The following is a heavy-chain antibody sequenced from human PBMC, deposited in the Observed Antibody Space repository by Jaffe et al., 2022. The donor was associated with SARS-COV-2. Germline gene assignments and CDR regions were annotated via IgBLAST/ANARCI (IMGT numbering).Heavy chain of an antibody. CDR1: GGSISSGGYY. CDR3: ATRSAQWLRGPYGMDV. Sequence: QVQLQESGPGLVKPSQTLSLTCTVSGGSISSGGYYWSWIRQHPGKGLEWIGYIYYSGSTYYNPSLKSRVTISVDTSKNQFSLKLSSVTAADTAVYYCATRSAQWLRGPYGMDVWGQGTTVTVSS. V-gene: IGHV4-31*03. D-gene: IGHD5-12*01. J-gene: IGHJ6*02. CDR2: IYYSGST.